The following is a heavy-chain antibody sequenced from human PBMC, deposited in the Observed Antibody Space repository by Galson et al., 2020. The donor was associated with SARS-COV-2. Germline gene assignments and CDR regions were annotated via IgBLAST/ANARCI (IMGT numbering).Heavy chain of an antibody. Sequence: SETLSLTCTVSGGSISSYYWSWIRQPPGKGLEWIGYIYYSGSTNYNPSLKSRVTISVDTSKNQFSLKLSSVTAADTAVYYCARALLGGTPFDYWGQGTLVTVSS. CDR3: ARALLGGTPFDY. CDR2: IYYSGST. D-gene: IGHD6-19*01. J-gene: IGHJ4*02. V-gene: IGHV4-59*01. CDR1: GGSISSYY.